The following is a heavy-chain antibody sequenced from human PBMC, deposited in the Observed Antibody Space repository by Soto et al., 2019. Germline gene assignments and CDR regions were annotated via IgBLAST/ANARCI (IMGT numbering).Heavy chain of an antibody. CDR3: AKDVYSGYDFALY. Sequence: GGSLRLSCAASGFTFSSYGMHWVRQAPGKGLEWVAVISYDGSNKYYADSVKGRFTISRDNSKNTLYLQMNSLRAEDTAVYYCAKDVYSGYDFALYWGQGTLVTVSS. CDR1: GFTFSSYG. CDR2: ISYDGSNK. D-gene: IGHD5-12*01. V-gene: IGHV3-30*18. J-gene: IGHJ4*02.